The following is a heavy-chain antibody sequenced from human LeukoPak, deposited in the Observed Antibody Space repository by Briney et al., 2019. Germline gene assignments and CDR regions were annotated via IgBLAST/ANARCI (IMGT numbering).Heavy chain of an antibody. CDR1: GYTLTELS. J-gene: IGHJ4*02. CDR2: FDPEDGET. Sequence: PGASVKVSCKVSGYTLTELSMHWVRQAPGKGLEWMGGFDPEDGETIYAQKFQGRVAMTEDTSTDTAYMELSSLRSEDTAMYYCAVVYSSSWYEDYWGQGTLVTVSS. D-gene: IGHD6-13*01. CDR3: AVVYSSSWYEDY. V-gene: IGHV1-24*01.